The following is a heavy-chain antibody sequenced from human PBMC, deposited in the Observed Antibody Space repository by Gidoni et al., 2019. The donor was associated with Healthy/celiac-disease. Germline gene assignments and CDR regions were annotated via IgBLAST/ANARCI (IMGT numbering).Heavy chain of an antibody. CDR2: IYYSGST. Sequence: QLQLQASGPGLVKPSETLSLPCTSSAASPSSSSYYWGWIRQPPGKGLEWIGSIYYSGSTYYKPSLKSRVTISVDTSKNQFSLKLSSVTAADTAVYYCARHRTRSVAESHWFDPWGQGTLVTVSS. V-gene: IGHV4-39*01. CDR3: ARHRTRSVAESHWFDP. J-gene: IGHJ5*02. D-gene: IGHD6-19*01. CDR1: AASPSSSSYY.